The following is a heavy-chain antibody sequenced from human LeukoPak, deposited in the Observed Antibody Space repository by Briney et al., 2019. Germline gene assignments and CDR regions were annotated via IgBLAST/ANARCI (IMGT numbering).Heavy chain of an antibody. CDR1: GYTFTSYG. V-gene: IGHV1-18*04. CDR3: ARDRCSSTSCYLDY. J-gene: IGHJ4*02. Sequence: RASVKVSCKASGYTFTSYGTSWVRQAPGQGLEWMGWISAYNGNTNYAQKLQGRVTMTTDTSTSTAYMELRSLRSDGTAVYYCARDRCSSTSCYLDYWGQGTLVTVSS. CDR2: ISAYNGNT. D-gene: IGHD2-2*01.